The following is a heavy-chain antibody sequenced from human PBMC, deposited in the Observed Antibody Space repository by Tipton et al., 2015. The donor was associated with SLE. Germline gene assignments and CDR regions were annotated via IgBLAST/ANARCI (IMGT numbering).Heavy chain of an antibody. CDR3: AGGSGSGWLDY. J-gene: IGHJ4*02. CDR2: IYYSGST. V-gene: IGHV4-59*01. D-gene: IGHD6-19*01. CDR1: GGSISSYY. Sequence: TLSLTCTASGGSISSYYWSWIRQPPGKGLEWIGYIYYSGSTNYNPSLKSRVTISVDTSKNQFSLKLSSVTAADTAVYYCAGGSGSGWLDYWGQGTLVTVSS.